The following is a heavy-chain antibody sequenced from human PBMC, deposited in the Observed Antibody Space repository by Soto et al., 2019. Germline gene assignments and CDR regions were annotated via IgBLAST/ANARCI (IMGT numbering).Heavy chain of an antibody. J-gene: IGHJ3*02. D-gene: IGHD6-19*01. Sequence: SETLSLTCTVSGGSINSYYWSWIRQPPGKGLEWIGYIYYSGSTNYNPSHKSRATISVDTSKNQFTLKLSSVTAADTAVYYCARVPWQWLGGYAFDIWGQGTMVT. CDR1: GGSINSYY. V-gene: IGHV4-59*01. CDR3: ARVPWQWLGGYAFDI. CDR2: IYYSGST.